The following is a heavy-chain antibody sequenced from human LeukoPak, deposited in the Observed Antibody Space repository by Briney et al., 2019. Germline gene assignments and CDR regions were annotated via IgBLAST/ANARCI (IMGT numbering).Heavy chain of an antibody. CDR2: IWYDGSNK. J-gene: IGHJ3*02. V-gene: IGHV3-33*01. CDR3: ARGTVTISNAFDI. D-gene: IGHD3-9*01. Sequence: PGGSLRLSCAASGFTFSSYGMHWVRQAPGKGLEWVAVIWYDGSNKYYADSVKGRFTISRDNSKNTLYLQMNSPRAEDTAVYYCARGTVTISNAFDIWGQGTMVTVSS. CDR1: GFTFSSYG.